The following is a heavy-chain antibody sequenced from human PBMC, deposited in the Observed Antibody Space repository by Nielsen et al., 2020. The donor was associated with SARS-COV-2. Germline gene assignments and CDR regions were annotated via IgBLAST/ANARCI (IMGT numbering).Heavy chain of an antibody. J-gene: IGHJ4*02. V-gene: IGHV4-34*01. Sequence: GSLRLSCAASGFTFSDYYMSWIRQPPGKGLEWIGEINHSGSTNYNPSLKSRVTISVDTSKNQFSLKLSSVTAADTAVYYCARCPSIAVAGDFDYWGQGTLVTVSS. CDR3: ARCPSIAVAGDFDY. CDR2: INHSGST. D-gene: IGHD6-19*01. CDR1: GFTFSDYY.